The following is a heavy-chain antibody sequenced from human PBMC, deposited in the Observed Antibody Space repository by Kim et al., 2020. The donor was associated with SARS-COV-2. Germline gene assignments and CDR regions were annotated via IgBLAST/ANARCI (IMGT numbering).Heavy chain of an antibody. Sequence: SETLSLTCAVYGGSFSGYYWSWIRQPPGKGLEWIGEINHSGSTNYNPSLKSRVTISVDTSKNQFSLKLSSVTAADTAVYYCARADCSSTSCYKSYWGQGTLVTVSS. V-gene: IGHV4-34*01. CDR3: ARADCSSTSCYKSY. J-gene: IGHJ4*02. CDR1: GGSFSGYY. D-gene: IGHD2-2*02. CDR2: INHSGST.